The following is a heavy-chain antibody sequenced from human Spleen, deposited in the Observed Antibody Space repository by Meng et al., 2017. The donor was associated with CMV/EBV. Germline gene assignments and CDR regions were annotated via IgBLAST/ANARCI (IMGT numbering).Heavy chain of an antibody. J-gene: IGHJ5*02. CDR2: ISANSGVT. D-gene: IGHD4-11*01. CDR1: GYTFTDHY. CDR3: AREDGTTDNWFDP. Sequence: KASGYTFTDHYLHWVRQAPGQGLEWLGWISANSGVTNYAQKFQGRVTMTRDTSISTAYMELSSLRSDDTAVYYCAREDGTTDNWFDPWGQGTLVTVSS. V-gene: IGHV1-2*02.